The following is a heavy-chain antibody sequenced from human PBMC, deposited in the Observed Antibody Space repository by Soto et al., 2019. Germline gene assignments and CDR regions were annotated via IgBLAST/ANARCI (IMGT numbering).Heavy chain of an antibody. CDR3: ARGGGCVGEASFDS. CDR2: INAGNGRE. D-gene: IGHD3-10*01. V-gene: IGHV1-3*01. J-gene: IGHJ4*02. Sequence: QVQLEQSGAEVKKPGASVKVSCKTSGYTFTSYTLHWVRQAPGQGLEWMGWINAGNGREKYSQRFQDRVSLSTDKSATTAYMELRSLRSEDTAVYYCARGGGCVGEASFDSWGQGTQVTVSS. CDR1: GYTFTSYT.